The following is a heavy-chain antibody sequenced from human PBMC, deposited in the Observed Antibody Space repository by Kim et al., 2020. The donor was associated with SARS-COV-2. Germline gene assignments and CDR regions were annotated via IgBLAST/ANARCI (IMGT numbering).Heavy chain of an antibody. V-gene: IGHV1-69*04. Sequence: SVKVSCKASGGTFSSYAISWVRQAPGQGLEWMGRIIPILGIANYAQKFQGRVTITADKSTSTAYMELSSLRSEDTAVYYCARTSSGNPYWGDRNYYYYYMDVWGKGTTVTVSS. J-gene: IGHJ6*03. CDR1: GGTFSSYA. D-gene: IGHD7-27*01. CDR3: ARTSSGNPYWGDRNYYYYYMDV. CDR2: IIPILGIA.